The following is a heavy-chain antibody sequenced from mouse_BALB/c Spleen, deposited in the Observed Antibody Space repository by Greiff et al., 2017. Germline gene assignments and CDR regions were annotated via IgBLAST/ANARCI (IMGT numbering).Heavy chain of an antibody. D-gene: IGHD4-1*02. CDR1: GYTFTDYA. CDR2: ISTYYGDA. Sequence: QVQLQQSGAELVRPGVSVKISCKGSGYTFTDYAMHWVKQSHAKSLEWIGVISTYYGDASYNQKFKGKATMTVDKSSSTAYMERARLTSEDSAIYYCAREGTNWNYFDYWGQGTTRTVSA. J-gene: IGHJ2*01. V-gene: IGHV1S137*01. CDR3: AREGTNWNYFDY.